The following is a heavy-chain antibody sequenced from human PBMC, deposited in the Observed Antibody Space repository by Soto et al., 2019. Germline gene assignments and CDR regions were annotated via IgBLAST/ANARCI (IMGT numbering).Heavy chain of an antibody. CDR3: VMVRGVIIMDY. V-gene: IGHV1-8*01. J-gene: IGHJ4*02. Sequence: GSSVKVSCKASGYTFTSYDINWVRQATGQGLEWMGWMNPNSGNTGYAQKFQGRVTMTGDASISTAYMERSSLRSEDTAVYYCVMVRGVIIMDYWGQGTLVTV. CDR1: GYTFTSYD. CDR2: MNPNSGNT. D-gene: IGHD3-10*01.